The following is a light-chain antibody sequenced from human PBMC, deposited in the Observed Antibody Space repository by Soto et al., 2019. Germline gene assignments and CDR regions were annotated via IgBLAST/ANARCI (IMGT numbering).Light chain of an antibody. CDR2: EVS. Sequence: QSALTQPASVSGSPGQSITISCTGTSSDVGGYNYVSWYQQHPGKAPKLMIYEVSNRPSGVSNRFSGSKSGNTASLTISGLQAEDEADYYCSSYTSSSTLEFGGGTQLTGL. CDR1: SSDVGGYNY. CDR3: SSYTSSSTLE. V-gene: IGLV2-14*01. J-gene: IGLJ2*01.